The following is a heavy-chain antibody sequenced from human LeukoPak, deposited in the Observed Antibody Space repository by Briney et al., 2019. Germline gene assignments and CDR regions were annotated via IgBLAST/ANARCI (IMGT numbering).Heavy chain of an antibody. CDR1: GYTFTGYY. Sequence: ASVKVSCKASGYTFTGYYMRWVRQAPGQGLEWMGWINPNSGGTNYTQKFQGRVTMTRDTSISTAYMELSRLRSDDTAVYYCARDSGSYYGLADYWGQGTLVTVSS. CDR2: INPNSGGT. J-gene: IGHJ4*02. CDR3: ARDSGSYYGLADY. D-gene: IGHD1-26*01. V-gene: IGHV1-2*02.